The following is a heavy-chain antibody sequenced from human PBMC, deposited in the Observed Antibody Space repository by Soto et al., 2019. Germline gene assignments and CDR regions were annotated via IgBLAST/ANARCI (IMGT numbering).Heavy chain of an antibody. CDR3: AREGYYDSSGYQYGMDV. D-gene: IGHD3-22*01. Sequence: QVQLVQSGAEVKKHGASVKVSCKASGYTFTSYGISWVRQAPGQGLEWMGWISAYNGNTNYAQKLQGRVTMTTDTSTSTAYMELRSLRSDDTAVYYCAREGYYDSSGYQYGMDVWGQGTTVTVSS. CDR2: ISAYNGNT. J-gene: IGHJ6*02. V-gene: IGHV1-18*01. CDR1: GYTFTSYG.